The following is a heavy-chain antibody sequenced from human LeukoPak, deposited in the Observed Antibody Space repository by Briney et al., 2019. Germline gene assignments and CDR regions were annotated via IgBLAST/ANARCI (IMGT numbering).Heavy chain of an antibody. CDR3: ARGPAYYYDSSGYSFDY. CDR1: GGTFSSYA. Sequence: SVKVSCKASGGTFSSYAISWVRQAPGQGLEWMGRIIPILGIANYAQKFQGRVAITADKSTSTAYMELSSLRSEDTAVYYCARGPAYYYDSSGYSFDYWGQGTLVTVSS. V-gene: IGHV1-69*04. CDR2: IIPILGIA. J-gene: IGHJ4*02. D-gene: IGHD3-22*01.